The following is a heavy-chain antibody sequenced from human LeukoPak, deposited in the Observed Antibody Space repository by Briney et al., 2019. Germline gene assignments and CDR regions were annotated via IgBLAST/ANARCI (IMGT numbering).Heavy chain of an antibody. J-gene: IGHJ6*02. D-gene: IGHD6-13*01. CDR1: GYSFTSYW. Sequence: GASMMTSSTASGYSFTSYWNGWVRQLPEKRLEWTGIIYPGNYNTRYSPSLQGEVTISADKSISTAYLQWSSLKASDTAMYYCARLSSRKYSSSWYPPSNLDGMDVWGQGTTVTVSS. V-gene: IGHV5-51*01. CDR2: IYPGNYNT. CDR3: ARLSSRKYSSSWYPPSNLDGMDV.